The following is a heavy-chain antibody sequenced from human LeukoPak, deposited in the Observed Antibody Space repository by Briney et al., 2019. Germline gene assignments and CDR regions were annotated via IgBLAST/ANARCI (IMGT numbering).Heavy chain of an antibody. V-gene: IGHV3-33*06. CDR3: AKDVGIVGASPFDY. CDR2: IWYDGSNK. CDR1: GFTFSTYG. J-gene: IGHJ4*02. D-gene: IGHD1-26*01. Sequence: GGSLRLSCAASGFTFSTYGMHWVRQAPGKGLEWVAVIWYDGSNKYYADSVKGRFTISRDNSRNTLSLQMNSLRAEDTAVYYCAKDVGIVGASPFDYWGQGTLVSVSS.